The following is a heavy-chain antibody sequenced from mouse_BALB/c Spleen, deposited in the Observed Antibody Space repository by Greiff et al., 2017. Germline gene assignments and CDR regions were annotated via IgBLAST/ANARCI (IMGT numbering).Heavy chain of an antibody. V-gene: IGHV6-6*02. J-gene: IGHJ3*01. Sequence: DVKLQESGGGLVQPGGSMKLSCVASGFTFSNYWMNWVRQSPEKGLEWVAEIRLKSNNYATHYAESVKGRFTISRDDSKSSVYLQMNNLRAEDTGIYYCTNSVHYDGTGWFAYWGQGTLVTVSA. CDR2: IRLKSNNYAT. D-gene: IGHD1-2*01. CDR1: GFTFSNYW. CDR3: TNSVHYDGTGWFAY.